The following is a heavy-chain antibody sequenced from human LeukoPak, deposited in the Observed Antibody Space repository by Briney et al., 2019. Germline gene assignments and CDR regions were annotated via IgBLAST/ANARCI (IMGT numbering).Heavy chain of an antibody. CDR3: ARGGYDKSGDVAFDI. CDR1: GGSISSGGYY. J-gene: IGHJ3*02. Sequence: SETLSLTCTVSGGSISSGGYYWSWIRQHPGKGLEWIGYIYYSGSTYYNPSLKSRVTISVDTSKNQFSLKLSSVTAADTAVYYCARGGYDKSGDVAFDIWGQGTMVTVSS. CDR2: IYYSGST. D-gene: IGHD5-12*01. V-gene: IGHV4-31*03.